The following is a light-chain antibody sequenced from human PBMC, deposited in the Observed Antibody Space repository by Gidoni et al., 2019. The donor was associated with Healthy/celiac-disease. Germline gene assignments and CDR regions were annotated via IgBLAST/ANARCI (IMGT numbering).Light chain of an antibody. J-gene: IGLJ3*02. CDR1: VLAKKY. CDR2: KDS. V-gene: IGLV3-27*01. Sequence: SYELTQPSSVSVSPGQTARITCSGDVLAKKYARWFQQKPGQAPVLVIYKDSERPSGIPERFSGSSSGTTVTLTISGAQVEDEADYYCYSAADNNHSWVFGGGTKLTVL. CDR3: YSAADNNHSWV.